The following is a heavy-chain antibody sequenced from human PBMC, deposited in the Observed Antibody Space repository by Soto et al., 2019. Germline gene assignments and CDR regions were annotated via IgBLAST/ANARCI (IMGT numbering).Heavy chain of an antibody. D-gene: IGHD6-13*01. V-gene: IGHV3-53*01. J-gene: IGHJ4*02. Sequence: EVQLVESGGDLIQPGGSLRLSCAASGFTVSSNYMSWVRQAPGKGLEWVSVIYSGGSTYYADSVKGRFTISRDNSKNTLYLQMNSLRAEDTAVYYCAMEDIAAAEGADYWGQGTLVTVSS. CDR2: IYSGGST. CDR3: AMEDIAAAEGADY. CDR1: GFTVSSNY.